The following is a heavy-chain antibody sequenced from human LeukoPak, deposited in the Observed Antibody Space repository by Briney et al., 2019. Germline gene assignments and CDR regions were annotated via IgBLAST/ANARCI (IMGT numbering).Heavy chain of an antibody. Sequence: GASVKVSCKASGYTFTGYYMHWVRQAPGQGLEWMGWINPNSGGTKYVQKFQGRVTMTRDTSISTAYMELSRLRSDDTAVYYCARSPDILTGENFDYWGQGTLVTVSS. V-gene: IGHV1-2*02. CDR2: INPNSGGT. D-gene: IGHD3-9*01. CDR1: GYTFTGYY. J-gene: IGHJ4*02. CDR3: ARSPDILTGENFDY.